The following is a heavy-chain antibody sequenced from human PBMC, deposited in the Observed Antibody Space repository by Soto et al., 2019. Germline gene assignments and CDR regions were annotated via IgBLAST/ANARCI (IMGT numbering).Heavy chain of an antibody. D-gene: IGHD3-10*01. CDR1: GGAFTGYY. J-gene: IGHJ4*02. V-gene: IGHV4-34*01. CDR3: ARAGAAIVRGSIGDFDY. CDR2: INHSGTV. Sequence: QVHLQQWGAGLLKPSETLSLTCAVNGGAFTGYYWTWIRQSPGKGLQWIGEINHSGTVDYNPSLKSRGTFSIDTSNTQFSLTLTSVTAADTAVYDCARAGAAIVRGSIGDFDYWGQGALVTSSS.